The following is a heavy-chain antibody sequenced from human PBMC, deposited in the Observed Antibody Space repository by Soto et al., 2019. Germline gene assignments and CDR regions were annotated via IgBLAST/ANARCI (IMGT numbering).Heavy chain of an antibody. CDR2: IYPGDSDT. D-gene: IGHD6-13*01. V-gene: IGHV5-51*01. CDR3: ARHSGVAEDGTD. J-gene: IGHJ1*01. CDR1: GYSFSTNW. Sequence: PVESLQISCKGSGYSFSTNWIGWVRQMPGKGLEWMGVIYPGDSDTRYSPSFQGQVAISADKSINTAYLQWSSLKASDTAMYYCARHSGVAEDGTDWGQGTLVTVSS.